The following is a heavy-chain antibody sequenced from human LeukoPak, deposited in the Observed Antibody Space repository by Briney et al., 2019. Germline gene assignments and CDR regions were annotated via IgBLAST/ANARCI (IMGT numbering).Heavy chain of an antibody. Sequence: GGSLRLSCAASGFTFSSYDMHWVRQAPGKGLERVAFISYDGSNKYYADSVKGRFTISRDNSKNTLYLQMNSLRAEDTAVYYCARAAHTTYVLGRYYYYAMDVWGQGTTVTVSS. J-gene: IGHJ6*02. D-gene: IGHD3-10*01. CDR3: ARAAHTTYVLGRYYYYAMDV. CDR2: ISYDGSNK. V-gene: IGHV3-30*03. CDR1: GFTFSSYD.